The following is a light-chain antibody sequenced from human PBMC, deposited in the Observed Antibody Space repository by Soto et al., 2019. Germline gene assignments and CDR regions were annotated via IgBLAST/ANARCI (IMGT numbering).Light chain of an antibody. CDR1: QSISSY. CDR3: QQRYSTPLT. V-gene: IGKV1-39*01. Sequence: IQVTQSPSSLSASVGDRVTITCRSSQSISSYLNWYQQKPGKAPKLLIYAASSLQSGVPSRFSGSGSGTAFTLTISSLQPEDFAPYYCQQRYSTPLTFGGGTKVDI. CDR2: AAS. J-gene: IGKJ4*01.